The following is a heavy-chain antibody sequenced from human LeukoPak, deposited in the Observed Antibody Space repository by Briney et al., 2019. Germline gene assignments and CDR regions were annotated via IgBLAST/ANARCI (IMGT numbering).Heavy chain of an antibody. CDR2: ITTSGGST. CDR3: ARERMSRFDP. Sequence: GGSLRLSCAASGFTFSSYGMSWVRQAPGKGLEWVSGITTSGGSTDYADSVKGRFTISRDNSKNTLYLQMNSLRAEDTAVYYCARERMSRFDPWGQGTLVTVSS. CDR1: GFTFSSYG. J-gene: IGHJ5*02. V-gene: IGHV3-23*01. D-gene: IGHD2/OR15-2a*01.